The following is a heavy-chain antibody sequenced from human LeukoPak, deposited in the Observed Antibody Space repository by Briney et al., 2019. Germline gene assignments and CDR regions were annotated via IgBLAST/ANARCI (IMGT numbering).Heavy chain of an antibody. V-gene: IGHV3-30*04. J-gene: IGHJ6*03. CDR2: ISYDGSNK. CDR1: GFTFSSYA. Sequence: PGGSLRLSCAASGFTFSSYAMHWVRQAPGKGLEWVAVISYDGSNKYYADSVKGRFTISRDNSKNTLYLQMNSLRAEDTAVYYCARGRTIYMNVWGKGTTVTVSS. CDR3: ARGRTIYMNV. D-gene: IGHD3-3*01.